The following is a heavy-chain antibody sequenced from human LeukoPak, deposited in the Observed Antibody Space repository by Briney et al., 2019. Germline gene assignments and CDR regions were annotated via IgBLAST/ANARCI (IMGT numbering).Heavy chain of an antibody. CDR3: ARGPYPNWNYSPFDI. Sequence: PSETLSLTCAVSGGSFSGYYWSWIRQPPGKGLEWIGEINHSGSTNYNPSLKSRVTILVDTSKNQFSLKLSSVTAADTAVYYCARGPYPNWNYSPFDIWGQGTMVTVSS. D-gene: IGHD1-7*01. J-gene: IGHJ3*02. CDR1: GGSFSGYY. CDR2: INHSGST. V-gene: IGHV4-34*01.